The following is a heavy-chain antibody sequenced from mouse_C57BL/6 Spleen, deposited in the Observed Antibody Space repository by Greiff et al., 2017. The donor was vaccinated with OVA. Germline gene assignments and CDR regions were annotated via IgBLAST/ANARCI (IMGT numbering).Heavy chain of an antibody. V-gene: IGHV1-18*01. J-gene: IGHJ1*03. Sequence: VQLQQSGPELVKPGASVKIPCKASGYTFTDYNMDWVKQSHGKSLEWIGDINPNNGGTIYNQKFKGKATLTVDKSSSTAYMELRSLTSEDTAVYYCASTPSLGYFDVWGTGTTVTVSS. CDR1: GYTFTDYN. CDR3: ASTPSLGYFDV. CDR2: INPNNGGT.